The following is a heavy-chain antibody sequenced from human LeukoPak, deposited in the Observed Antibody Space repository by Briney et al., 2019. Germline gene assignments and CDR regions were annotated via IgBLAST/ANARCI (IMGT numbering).Heavy chain of an antibody. J-gene: IGHJ4*02. Sequence: ASVKVSCKASGGTFSSYAISWVRQAPGQGLEWMGWISAYNGNTNYAQKLRGRVTMTTDTSTSTAYMELRSLRSDDTAVYYCARASGEYYYDSSGYWGGEFDYWGQGTLVTVSS. CDR2: ISAYNGNT. V-gene: IGHV1-18*01. D-gene: IGHD3-22*01. CDR1: GGTFSSYA. CDR3: ARASGEYYYDSSGYWGGEFDY.